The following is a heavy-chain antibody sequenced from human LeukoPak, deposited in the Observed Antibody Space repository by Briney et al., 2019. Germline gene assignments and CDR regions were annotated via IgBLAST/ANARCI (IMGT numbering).Heavy chain of an antibody. CDR3: ARDAGRDSSGYWGY. CDR2: INAATGDT. CDR1: GDTFTNYA. D-gene: IGHD3-22*01. J-gene: IGHJ4*02. V-gene: IGHV1-3*01. Sequence: ASVKVSCKASGDTFTNYAMHWVRQAPGQRLEWMGWINAATGDTKYLQKFEGRVTITRDTSASTAYTELSSLTSEDTAVYYCARDAGRDSSGYWGYWGQGTLVTVSS.